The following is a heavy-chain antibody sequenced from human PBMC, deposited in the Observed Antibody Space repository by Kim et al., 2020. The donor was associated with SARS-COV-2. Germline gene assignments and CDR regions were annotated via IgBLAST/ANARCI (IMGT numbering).Heavy chain of an antibody. D-gene: IGHD3-3*01. CDR1: GFTFSGYA. CDR3: VKDVDYDFWSGILLSDVFDI. J-gene: IGHJ3*02. CDR2: ISGSGSGT. Sequence: GGSLRLSCAASGFTFSGYAMSWVRQAPGKGLEWVSGISGSGSGTYYADFVKGRFIISRDNFRDTLFLQMNSLTAEDTATYYCVKDVDYDFWSGILLSDVFDIWGQGTMVTVSS. V-gene: IGHV3-23*01.